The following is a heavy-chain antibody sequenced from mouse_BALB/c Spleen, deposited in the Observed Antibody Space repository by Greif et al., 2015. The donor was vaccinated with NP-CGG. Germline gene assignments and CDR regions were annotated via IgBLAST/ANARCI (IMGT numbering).Heavy chain of an antibody. CDR2: IHPNSGNT. J-gene: IGHJ2*01. CDR1: GYTFTSSW. D-gene: IGHD1-2*01. CDR3: ARFTTANYFDY. V-gene: IGHV1S130*01. Sequence: QVQLKDSGSVLVRPGASVKLSCKASGYTFTSSWMHWAKQRPGQGLEWIGEIHPNSGNTNYNEKFKGKATLTVDTSSSTAYVDLSSLTSEDSAVYYCARFTTANYFDYWGQGTTLTVSS.